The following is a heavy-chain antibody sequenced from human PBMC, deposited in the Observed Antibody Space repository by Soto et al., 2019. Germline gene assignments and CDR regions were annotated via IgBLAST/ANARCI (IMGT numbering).Heavy chain of an antibody. CDR1: VGSLGSSSYY. CDR3: ASLAAPGKTHFEF. V-gene: IGHV4-39*01. J-gene: IGHJ4*02. CDR2: IYYSGNT. D-gene: IGHD2-2*01. Sequence: PSETLSLTCTVSVGSLGSSSYYWGWVRQSPGKGLEWIGNIYYSGNTFYNPSLKSRVTISVDTSKNQLYLHLSSVTAADTAIFYCASLAAPGKTHFEFWGQGTLVNLS.